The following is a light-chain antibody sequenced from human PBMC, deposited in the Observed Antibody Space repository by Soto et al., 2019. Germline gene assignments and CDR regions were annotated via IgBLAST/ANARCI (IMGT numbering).Light chain of an antibody. CDR1: SSDVGGYNY. J-gene: IGLJ2*01. Sequence: QSALTQPASVSGSPGQSITISCTGTSSDVGGYNYVSWYQQHPVKAPKLLIYDVSNRPSGVSNRISGSKSGNTASLTISGLKAEDEADYYGSSYTSSTVVVFGGGTKLTVL. V-gene: IGLV2-14*01. CDR2: DVS. CDR3: SSYTSSTVVV.